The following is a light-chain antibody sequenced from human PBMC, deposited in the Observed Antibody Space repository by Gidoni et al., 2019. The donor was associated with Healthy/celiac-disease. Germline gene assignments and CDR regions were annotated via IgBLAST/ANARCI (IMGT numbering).Light chain of an antibody. CDR3: SSYAGSNQCGV. Sequence: QSALTQPPSASGSPGQSVTISCTGTSSDVGGYNYVSWYQQHPGKAPKLMIYEVSKRPSGVPDRFSGSKSGNTASLTVSGLQAEDEADYYCSSYAGSNQCGVFGGGTKLTVL. CDR1: SSDVGGYNY. CDR2: EVS. V-gene: IGLV2-8*01. J-gene: IGLJ2*01.